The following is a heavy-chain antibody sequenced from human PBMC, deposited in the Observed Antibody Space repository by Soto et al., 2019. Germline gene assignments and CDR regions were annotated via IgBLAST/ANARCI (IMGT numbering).Heavy chain of an antibody. D-gene: IGHD6-19*01. Sequence: SETLSLTCTVSGGSISSSSYYLGWIRQPPGKGLEWIGSIYYSGSTYYNPSLKSRVTISVDTSKNQFSLKLSSVTAADTAVYYCASLLYSSGWYLADWFDPWGQGTLVTVSS. CDR2: IYYSGST. CDR1: GGSISSSSYY. CDR3: ASLLYSSGWYLADWFDP. J-gene: IGHJ5*02. V-gene: IGHV4-39*01.